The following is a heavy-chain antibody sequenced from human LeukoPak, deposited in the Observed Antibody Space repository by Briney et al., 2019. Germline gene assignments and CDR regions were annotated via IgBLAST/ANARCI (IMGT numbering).Heavy chain of an antibody. CDR1: GGSISSYY. Sequence: PSETLSLTCTVSGGSISSYYWSWIRQAAGKGLEWIGRIYTSGSTNYNPSLKSRVTMSVDTSKNQFSLKLSSVTAADTAVYYCARAGLLYCTNGVCYSNWFDPWGQGTLVTVSS. V-gene: IGHV4-4*07. CDR2: IYTSGST. D-gene: IGHD2-8*01. CDR3: ARAGLLYCTNGVCYSNWFDP. J-gene: IGHJ5*02.